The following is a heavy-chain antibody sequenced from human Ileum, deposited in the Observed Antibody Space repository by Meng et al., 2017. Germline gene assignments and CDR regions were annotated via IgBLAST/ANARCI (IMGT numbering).Heavy chain of an antibody. Sequence: SETLSLTCTVSGGSVRSSNWYWGWIRQSPGKGLEWIGNIYYSGSSGYTQYNPSLESRVTISADESKNQFSLKLTSVTAADTGVYYCARDPYWYDSSGFRNWHFDLWGRGTLVTVSS. CDR1: GGSVRSSNWY. CDR3: ARDPYWYDSSGFRNWHFDL. J-gene: IGHJ2*01. CDR2: IYYSGSSGYT. V-gene: IGHV4-39*07. D-gene: IGHD3-22*01.